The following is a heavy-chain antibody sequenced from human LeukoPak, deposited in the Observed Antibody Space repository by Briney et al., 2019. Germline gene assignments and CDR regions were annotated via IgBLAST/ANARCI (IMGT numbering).Heavy chain of an antibody. CDR2: ISGSGGST. J-gene: IGHJ5*02. CDR3: AKDTPGYSSGFNWFDP. Sequence: GGSLRLSCAASGFTFSSYAMSWVRQAPGKGLEWVSAISGSGGSTYYADSVKGRFTISRDNSKNTLYLQMNSLRAEDTAVYYCAKDTPGYSSGFNWFDPWGQGTLVTVSS. D-gene: IGHD6-19*01. CDR1: GFTFSSYA. V-gene: IGHV3-23*01.